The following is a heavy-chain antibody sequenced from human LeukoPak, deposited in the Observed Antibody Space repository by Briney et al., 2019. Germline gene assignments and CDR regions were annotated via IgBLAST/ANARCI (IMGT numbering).Heavy chain of an antibody. D-gene: IGHD2-2*01. CDR3: ARDSRQYCSSTSCSRGVYFDY. J-gene: IGHJ4*02. V-gene: IGHV3-21*01. Sequence: GGSLRLSCAASGFTFSSYEMNWVRQAPGKGLEWVSSISSSSSYIYYADSVKGRFTISRDNAKNSLYLQMNSLRAEDTAVYYCARDSRQYCSSTSCSRGVYFDYWGQGTLVTVSS. CDR1: GFTFSSYE. CDR2: ISSSSSYI.